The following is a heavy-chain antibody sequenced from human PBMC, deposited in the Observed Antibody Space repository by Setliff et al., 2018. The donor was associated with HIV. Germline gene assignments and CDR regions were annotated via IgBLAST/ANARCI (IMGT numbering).Heavy chain of an antibody. V-gene: IGHV4-34*01. CDR1: GGSFSSYY. CDR3: ARDGRHDRNSWFITHQYFKH. J-gene: IGHJ1*01. Sequence: SETLSLTCAVYGGSFSSYYWSWICQPPGKGLEWIGEINHSGSTNYNPSLKSRVTISVDTSKSQFSLKVSSVTAADTAVYYCARDGRHDRNSWFITHQYFKHWGQGTLVTVSS. D-gene: IGHD6-13*01. CDR2: INHSGST.